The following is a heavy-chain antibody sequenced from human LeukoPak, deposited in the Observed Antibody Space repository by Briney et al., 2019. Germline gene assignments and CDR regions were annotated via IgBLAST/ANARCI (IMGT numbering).Heavy chain of an antibody. D-gene: IGHD3-10*01. CDR1: GDSISGSTYY. V-gene: IGHV4-39*01. CDR3: SRQHYYVSGSHYDY. Sequence: PSETLSLTCTVSGDSISGSTYYWGWIRQPPGKGLEWIGSVYYSGSTYYNPSLKSRVTISVDTSKNQFSLRLSSLTAADTAVYFCSRQHYYVSGSHYDYWGRGTLVTVSS. J-gene: IGHJ4*02. CDR2: VYYSGST.